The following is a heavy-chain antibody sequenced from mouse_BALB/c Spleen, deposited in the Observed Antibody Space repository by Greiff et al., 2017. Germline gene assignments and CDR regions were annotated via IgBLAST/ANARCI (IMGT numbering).Heavy chain of an antibody. D-gene: IGHD1-1*01. J-gene: IGHJ2*01. V-gene: IGHV14-3*02. CDR1: GFNIKDPY. Sequence: VQLQQSGAELVNPGASVKLSCTPTGFNIKDPYTHWVKQRPEQGLEWIGRIDPANGNTKYDPKFQSKATITADTASNTAYLQLSSLTSGDTAVYYCARDYGSSYVDYWGQGATLTDSS. CDR2: IDPANGNT. CDR3: ARDYGSSYVDY.